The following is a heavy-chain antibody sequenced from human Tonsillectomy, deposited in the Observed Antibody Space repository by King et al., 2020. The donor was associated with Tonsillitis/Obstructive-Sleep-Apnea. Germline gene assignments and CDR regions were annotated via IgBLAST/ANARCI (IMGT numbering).Heavy chain of an antibody. CDR3: LSRSLPGGAFDI. CDR2: ISWNSGSI. D-gene: IGHD6-13*01. V-gene: IGHV3-9*01. Sequence: EVQLVESGGGLVQPGRSLRLSCAASGFTFDDYAMHWVRQAPGKGLEWVSGISWNSGSIGYADSVKGRFTISRDNAKNSLYLQMNSLRAEDTALYYCLSRSLPGGAFDIWGQGTMVTVSS. CDR1: GFTFDDYA. J-gene: IGHJ3*02.